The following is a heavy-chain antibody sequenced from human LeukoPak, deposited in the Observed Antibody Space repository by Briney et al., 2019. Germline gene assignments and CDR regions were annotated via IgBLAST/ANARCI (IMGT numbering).Heavy chain of an antibody. CDR1: GVSISSSIR. D-gene: IGHD6-19*01. J-gene: IGHJ4*02. CDR2: IHHEGST. CDR3: TAQGGWYIDY. V-gene: IGHV4-4*02. Sequence: SGTLSLTCGVSGVSISSSIRWSWVRQPPGKGLEWIGEIHHEGSTKYSPSLKSRVTISVDKSKNQFSLKLNSMTAADTAVYYCTAQGGWYIDYWGQGTLVTVSS.